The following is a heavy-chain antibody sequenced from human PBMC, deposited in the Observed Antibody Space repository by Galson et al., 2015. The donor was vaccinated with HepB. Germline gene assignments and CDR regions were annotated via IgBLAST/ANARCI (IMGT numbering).Heavy chain of an antibody. V-gene: IGHV3-74*01. CDR2: IKSDGSST. D-gene: IGHD2-2*01. J-gene: IGHJ5*02. CDR3: APGDYSTTTCYGGSIP. CDR1: GFTFSSYW. Sequence: SLRLSCADSGFTFSSYWMHWVRHAPGKGLVWVSRIKSDGSSTSYADSVKGRFTISRDNAKITLYLQMNSLRAEDTAVYYCAPGDYSTTTCYGGSIPWGQGTLVTVSS.